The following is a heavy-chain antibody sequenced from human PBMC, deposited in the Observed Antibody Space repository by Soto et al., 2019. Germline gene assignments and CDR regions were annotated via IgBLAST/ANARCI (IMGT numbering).Heavy chain of an antibody. V-gene: IGHV4-39*02. J-gene: IGHJ6*03. CDR2: IYYSGGT. Sequence: PSETLSLTCTVSGGSIITTSYYWGWIRQPPGKGLEWIGNIYYSGGTYYNPSLKSRVTIPVDTSKNHFLLKLSSVTAAATAVYYCARITAAARYYYYMDVWGKGTTVTVSS. CDR3: ARITAAARYYYYMDV. D-gene: IGHD6-13*01. CDR1: GGSIITTSYY.